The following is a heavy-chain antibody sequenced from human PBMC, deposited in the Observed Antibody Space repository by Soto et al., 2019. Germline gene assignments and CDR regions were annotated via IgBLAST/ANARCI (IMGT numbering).Heavy chain of an antibody. CDR3: ARDSRAAAGNRRYYFDY. Sequence: PSQTLSLTCAISGDSVSGNSAAWNWIRQSPSRGLEWLGRTYYRSKWYNDYAVSVKSRITVTPDTSKNQFSLHLNSVTAADTAVYYCARDSRAAAGNRRYYFDYWGQGTLVTVSS. CDR1: GDSVSGNSAA. CDR2: TYYRSKWYN. V-gene: IGHV6-1*01. D-gene: IGHD6-13*01. J-gene: IGHJ4*02.